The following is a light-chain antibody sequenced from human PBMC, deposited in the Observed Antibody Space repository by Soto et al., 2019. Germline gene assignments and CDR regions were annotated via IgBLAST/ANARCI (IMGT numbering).Light chain of an antibody. CDR3: QSYDSSLSPYVV. CDR2: GNS. V-gene: IGLV1-40*01. CDR1: SSNIGAGYD. Sequence: QSVLTQPPSVSGAPGQRVTISCTGSSSNIGAGYDVHWYQQLPGTAPKLLIYGNSNRPSGVPDRFSGSKSGTSASLAITGLQAEDEADYSCQSYDSSLSPYVVFGGGTQLTVL. J-gene: IGLJ2*01.